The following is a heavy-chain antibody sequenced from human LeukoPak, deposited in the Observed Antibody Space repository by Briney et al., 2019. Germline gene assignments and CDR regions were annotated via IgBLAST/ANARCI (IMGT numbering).Heavy chain of an antibody. CDR2: ISTYNANT. CDR3: ARYGDEPFDY. V-gene: IGHV1-18*01. CDR1: VYTLTSYG. J-gene: IGHJ4*02. D-gene: IGHD4-17*01. Sequence: GASVKVSCKASVYTLTSYGISWVRQAPGQGVEWMGWISTYNANTNYAQKLQGKVTMTTDTSTSTAYMELSSLRADDTAVYYCARYGDEPFDYWGQGTLVTVSS.